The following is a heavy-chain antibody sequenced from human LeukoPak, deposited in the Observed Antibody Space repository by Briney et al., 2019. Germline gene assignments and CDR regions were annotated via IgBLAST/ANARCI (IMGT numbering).Heavy chain of an antibody. Sequence: GGSLRLSCAASGFTFSRYGMHWVRQGPGKGLEWVAYVRHDESDRYYADSVKGRFTASRDNSKNMVYLQMNGLRTEDTAVYHCTKDSNWANDYWGQGTLVSVSS. CDR1: GFTFSRYG. CDR3: TKDSNWANDY. V-gene: IGHV3-30*02. CDR2: VRHDESDR. D-gene: IGHD7-27*01. J-gene: IGHJ4*02.